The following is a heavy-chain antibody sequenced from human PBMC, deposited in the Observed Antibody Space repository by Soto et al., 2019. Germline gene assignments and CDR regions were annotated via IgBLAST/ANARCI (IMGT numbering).Heavy chain of an antibody. CDR3: ARDLPGIAVAGPFDY. V-gene: IGHV3-21*01. D-gene: IGHD6-19*01. Sequence: GGSLRLSCAASGFTFSSYSMNWVRQAPGKGLEWVSSISSSSSYIYYADSVKGRFTISRDNAKNSLYLQMNSLRAEDTAVYYCARDLPGIAVAGPFDYWGQGTLVTISS. J-gene: IGHJ4*02. CDR1: GFTFSSYS. CDR2: ISSSSSYI.